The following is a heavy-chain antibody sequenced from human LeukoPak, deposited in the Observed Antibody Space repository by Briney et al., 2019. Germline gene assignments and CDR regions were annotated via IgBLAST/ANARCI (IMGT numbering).Heavy chain of an antibody. CDR3: ARSYRSSHFDY. D-gene: IGHD6-6*01. J-gene: IGHJ4*02. V-gene: IGHV3-48*01. CDR2: ISSSSSTI. Sequence: GGSLRLSCAASGFTFSSYSMNWVRQAPGKGLEWVSYISSSSSTIYYADSVKGRFTISRDNAKNSLYLQMNSLRAEDTAVYYCARSYRSSHFDYWGQGTLVTVSS. CDR1: GFTFSSYS.